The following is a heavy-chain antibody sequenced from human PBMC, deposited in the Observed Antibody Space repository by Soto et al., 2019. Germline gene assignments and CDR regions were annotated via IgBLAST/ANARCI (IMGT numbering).Heavy chain of an antibody. V-gene: IGHV4-39*01. CDR2: MYYSGSA. Sequence: QLQLQESGPGLVKPSETLSLTCTVSGGSISSSNYHWGWIRQPPGKGLEWIGSMYYSGSAYYNPSLKNRVTISVDTSKNNSTLKLTSVTAADTAVYHFARHVGNSPPGSWSQGTMVTVSS. CDR1: GGSISSSNYH. J-gene: IGHJ4*02. D-gene: IGHD1-26*01. CDR3: ARHVGNSPPGS.